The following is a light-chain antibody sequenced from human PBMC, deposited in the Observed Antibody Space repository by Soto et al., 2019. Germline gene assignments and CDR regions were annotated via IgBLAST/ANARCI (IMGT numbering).Light chain of an antibody. CDR2: GAS. J-gene: IGKJ2*01. CDR3: QHYDSPLYT. Sequence: EIVLTQSPGTLSLSPGERATLSCRASQSVSSSYLAWYQQKPGQAPRLLIYGASSRATGIPDRFSGSGSGTDFTLTISRLEPEDFAVYYCQHYDSPLYTFGQGTKLEIK. CDR1: QSVSSSY. V-gene: IGKV3-20*01.